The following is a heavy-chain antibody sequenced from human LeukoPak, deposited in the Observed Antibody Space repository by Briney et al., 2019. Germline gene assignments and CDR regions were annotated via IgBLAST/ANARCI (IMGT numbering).Heavy chain of an antibody. CDR2: ISSSSSTI. J-gene: IGHJ4*02. V-gene: IGHV3-48*01. D-gene: IGHD1-7*01. CDR3: ARQHWNYVEGGDYFDY. CDR1: GFTFSSYS. Sequence: GGSLRLSCAASGFTFSSYSMNRVRQAPGKGLEWVSYISSSSSTIYYADSVKGRFTVSRDNAKNSLYLQMNSLRAEDTAVYYCARQHWNYVEGGDYFDYWGQGTLVTVSS.